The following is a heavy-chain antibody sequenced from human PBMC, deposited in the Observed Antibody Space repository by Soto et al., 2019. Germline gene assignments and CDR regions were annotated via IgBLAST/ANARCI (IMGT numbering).Heavy chain of an antibody. CDR1: GYTFTSYG. CDR3: ARDPNDSSAYYHHYYYGMDV. D-gene: IGHD3-22*01. J-gene: IGHJ6*02. CDR2: INAGNGNT. V-gene: IGHV1-3*01. Sequence: ASVKVSCKASGYTFTSYGTHWVRQAPGQRLEWTGWINAGNGNTKYSEKFQGRVTITRDTSASTAYLELSSLRSEDTAVYYCARDPNDSSAYYHHYYYGMDVWGQGTTVTVSS.